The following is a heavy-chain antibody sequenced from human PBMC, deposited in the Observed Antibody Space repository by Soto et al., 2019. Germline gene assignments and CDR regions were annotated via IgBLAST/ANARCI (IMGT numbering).Heavy chain of an antibody. CDR3: ACLTYGGHWFDP. D-gene: IGHD4-17*01. V-gene: IGHV4-31*03. J-gene: IGHJ5*02. CDR2: IYYSGYT. CDR1: GGPIKSGRYY. Sequence: SETLSLTCTVSGGPIKSGRYYWSWIRQGPGEGLEWLGHIYYSGYTSSNPSLKSRLTMSIDTSENQFSLKLSSVTAADTAVYYCACLTYGGHWFDPWSQGTLITVSS.